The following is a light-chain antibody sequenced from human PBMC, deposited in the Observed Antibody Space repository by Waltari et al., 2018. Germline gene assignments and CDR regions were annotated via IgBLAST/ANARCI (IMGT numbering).Light chain of an antibody. CDR1: QSIANKY. CDR3: QQYGSSPGT. CDR2: VAS. J-gene: IGKJ1*01. Sequence: EIVLTQSPGTLSLSPGDRATLSCRASQSIANKYVTWYRQRPCQPPSLLIFVASTRASGVPDRFSGSGFGTEFTLTISRLEPEDFAVYYCQQYGSSPGTFGQGTKVEIK. V-gene: IGKV3-20*01.